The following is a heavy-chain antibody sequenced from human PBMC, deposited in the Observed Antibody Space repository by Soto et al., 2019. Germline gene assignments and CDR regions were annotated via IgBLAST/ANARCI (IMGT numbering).Heavy chain of an antibody. D-gene: IGHD6-19*01. J-gene: IGHJ4*02. CDR3: ARRPYSSGWGGFDY. CDR1: GYTFTSYA. V-gene: IGHV1-3*01. Sequence: QVQLVQSGAEVKKPGASVKVSCKASGYTFTSYAMHWVRQAPGQRLAWMGWINAGNGNTKYSKKFPGRVTITRDTSASTAYMELSSLRSADTAVYDCARRPYSSGWGGFDYWGQGTLVTVSS. CDR2: INAGNGNT.